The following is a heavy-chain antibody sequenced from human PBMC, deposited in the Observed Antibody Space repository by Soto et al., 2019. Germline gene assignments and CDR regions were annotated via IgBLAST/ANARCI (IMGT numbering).Heavy chain of an antibody. J-gene: IGHJ4*02. CDR1: GYTFTSYG. D-gene: IGHD1-26*01. Sequence: ASVKVSCKASGYTFTSYGISWVRQAPGQGLEWMGWISAYNGNTNYAQKLQGRVTMTTDTSTSTAYMELRSLRSDDTAVYYCARAGAQWELLGFYYFDYWGQRTLVTVSS. CDR3: ARAGAQWELLGFYYFDY. CDR2: ISAYNGNT. V-gene: IGHV1-18*01.